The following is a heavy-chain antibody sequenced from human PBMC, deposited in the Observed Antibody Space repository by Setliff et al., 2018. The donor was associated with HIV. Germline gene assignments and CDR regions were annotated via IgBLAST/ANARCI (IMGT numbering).Heavy chain of an antibody. CDR3: ARDQGSPTSRGDI. CDR1: GGYISSGSHY. Sequence: PSETLSLTCTVSGGYISSGSHYWRWIRQPAGKGLEWIGHIYTSGFSNYNPSLKSRVTISLDTSKNQFPLNLTSVTAADTALYCCARDQGSPTSRGDIWGQGTMVTVSS. J-gene: IGHJ3*02. V-gene: IGHV4-61*09. CDR2: IYTSGFS.